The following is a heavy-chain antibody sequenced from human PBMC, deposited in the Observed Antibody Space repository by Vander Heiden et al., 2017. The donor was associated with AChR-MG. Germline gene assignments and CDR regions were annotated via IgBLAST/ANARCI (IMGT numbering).Heavy chain of an antibody. D-gene: IGHD3-10*01. CDR2: IISSSSTI. V-gene: IGHV3-48*02. Sequence: EVQLVESGGGLVQPGGSLRLSCAASGFTSSSYSMNWVRQAPGKGLEWVSYIISSSSTIYYADSVKGRFTISRDNAKNSLYLQMNSLRDEDTAVYYCAREKRITMVRGVIKAIDYWGQGTLVTVSS. CDR3: AREKRITMVRGVIKAIDY. CDR1: GFTSSSYS. J-gene: IGHJ4*02.